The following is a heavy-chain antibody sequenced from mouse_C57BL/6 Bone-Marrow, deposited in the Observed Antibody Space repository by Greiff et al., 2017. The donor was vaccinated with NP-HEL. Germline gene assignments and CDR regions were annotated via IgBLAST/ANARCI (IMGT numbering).Heavy chain of an antibody. CDR2: IDPNSGGT. V-gene: IGHV1-72*04. CDR3: ARWGLRRYFGV. D-gene: IGHD2-4*01. J-gene: IGHJ1*03. CDR1: GYTFTSYW. Sequence: QVQLQQSGAELVKPGASVKLSCKASGYTFTSYWMHWVQQRPGRGLEWIGRIDPNSGGTNYTETFTSKATLTVDTSSSTAYMQLSCRTSEDSAVYDCARWGLRRYFGVWGTGTTVTVSS.